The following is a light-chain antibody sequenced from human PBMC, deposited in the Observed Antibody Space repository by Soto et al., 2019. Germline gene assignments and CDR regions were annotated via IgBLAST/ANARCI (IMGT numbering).Light chain of an antibody. Sequence: QSALAQPASVSGSPGQSITISCTGSSSDVGRYNLVPWYQQHPDKAPKLIIYEDNERPSGVSDRFSGSKSGNTASLTISGLQTEDEADYYCCSYAGGTSVIFGGGTKLTVL. V-gene: IGLV2-23*01. CDR1: SSDVGRYNL. CDR2: EDN. J-gene: IGLJ2*01. CDR3: CSYAGGTSVI.